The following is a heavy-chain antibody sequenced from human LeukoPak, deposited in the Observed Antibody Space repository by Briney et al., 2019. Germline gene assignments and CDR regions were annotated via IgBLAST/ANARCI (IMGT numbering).Heavy chain of an antibody. D-gene: IGHD3-10*01. J-gene: IGHJ4*02. CDR3: ARTLWFGEYADY. Sequence: ASVKVSCKASGYTFTSYYMHWVRQAPGQGLEWMGIINPSGGTTNYAQKFQGRVTLTMDTSTSTVYMELSSLRSEDTAVYYCARTLWFGEYADYWGQGTLVTVSP. CDR2: INPSGGTT. V-gene: IGHV1-46*01. CDR1: GYTFTSYY.